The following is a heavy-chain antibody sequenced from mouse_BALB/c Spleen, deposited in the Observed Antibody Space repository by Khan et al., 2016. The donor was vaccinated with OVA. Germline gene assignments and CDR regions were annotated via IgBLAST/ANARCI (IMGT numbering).Heavy chain of an antibody. J-gene: IGHJ2*01. CDR3: TGIHGGY. CDR2: INTYTGKP. Sequence: QIQLVQSGPELKKPGETVKISCKASGYTFTDYVMNWVKQSPGKGLKWMGWINTYTGKPTYPDYFKGRFAFSLDTSASTAYLQINSLKTEDTATYSGTGIHGGYWGQGTTIAVSS. D-gene: IGHD2-14*01. V-gene: IGHV9-3-1*01. CDR1: GYTFTDYV.